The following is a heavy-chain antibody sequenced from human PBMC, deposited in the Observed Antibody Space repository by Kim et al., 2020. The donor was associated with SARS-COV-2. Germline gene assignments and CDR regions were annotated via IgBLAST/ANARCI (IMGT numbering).Heavy chain of an antibody. Sequence: GGSLRLSCAASGFTFSSYWMSWVRQAPGKGLEWVANIKQDGSEKYYVDSVKGRFTISRDNAKNSLYLQMNSLRAEDTAVYYCARVRRYYDSSGYTNWFDPWGQGTLVTVSS. J-gene: IGHJ5*02. V-gene: IGHV3-7*01. CDR3: ARVRRYYDSSGYTNWFDP. D-gene: IGHD3-22*01. CDR1: GFTFSSYW. CDR2: IKQDGSEK.